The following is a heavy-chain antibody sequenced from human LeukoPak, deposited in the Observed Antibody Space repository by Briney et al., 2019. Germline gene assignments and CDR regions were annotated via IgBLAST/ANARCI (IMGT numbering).Heavy chain of an antibody. Sequence: PGGTLRLSCAASGFTFSSYGMSWVRQAPGKGLEWVSAISGSGGSTYYADSVKGRFTISRDNSKNTLYLQMNSLRAEDTAVYYCAKDTSRGIVVVIGDAFDIWGQGTMVTVSS. D-gene: IGHD3-22*01. V-gene: IGHV3-23*01. CDR2: ISGSGGST. CDR3: AKDTSRGIVVVIGDAFDI. CDR1: GFTFSSYG. J-gene: IGHJ3*02.